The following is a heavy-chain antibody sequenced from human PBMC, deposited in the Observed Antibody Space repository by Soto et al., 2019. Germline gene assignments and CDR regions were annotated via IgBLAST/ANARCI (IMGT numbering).Heavy chain of an antibody. V-gene: IGHV3-73*01. CDR1: GFTFSSYG. D-gene: IGHD6-6*01. CDR3: SRVEYVTSSPIG. CDR2: IRTKSNGYAT. Sequence: GGSLRLSCAASGFTFSSYGMHWVRQASGKGLEWVARIRTKSNGYATTYAASVKGRFTISRDDSKNMAYLQMNGLKTEDTAMYYCSRVEYVTSSPIGWGQGTLVTVSS. J-gene: IGHJ4*02.